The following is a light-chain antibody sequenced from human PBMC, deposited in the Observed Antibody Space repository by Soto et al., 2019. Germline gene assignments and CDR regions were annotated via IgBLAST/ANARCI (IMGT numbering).Light chain of an antibody. CDR2: EVS. CDR1: SSDVGGYNY. J-gene: IGLJ1*01. CDR3: ISYTSSSTSYV. V-gene: IGLV2-14*01. Sequence: QSALTQPASVSGSPGQPITISCTGTSSDVGGYNYVAWYQQHPGKVPRLMIYEVSNRPSGVSNRFSGSKSGSTASLTISGLQAEDEADYYCISYTSSSTSYVFGTGTKV.